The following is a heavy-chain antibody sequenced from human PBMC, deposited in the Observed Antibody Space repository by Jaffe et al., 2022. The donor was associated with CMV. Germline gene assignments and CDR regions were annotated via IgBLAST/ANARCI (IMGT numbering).Heavy chain of an antibody. V-gene: IGHV4-59*01. Sequence: QVQLQESGPGLVKPSETLSLTCTVSGGSISSYYWSWIRQPPGKGLEWIGYIYYSGSTNYNPSLKSRVTISVDTSKNQFSLKLSSVTAADTAVYYCARDKGYCSGGSCYSDRYYMDVWGKGTTVTVSS. D-gene: IGHD2-15*01. J-gene: IGHJ6*03. CDR3: ARDKGYCSGGSCYSDRYYMDV. CDR1: GGSISSYY. CDR2: IYYSGST.